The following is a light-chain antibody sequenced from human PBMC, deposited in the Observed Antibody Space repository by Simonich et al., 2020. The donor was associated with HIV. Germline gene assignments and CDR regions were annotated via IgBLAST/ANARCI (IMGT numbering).Light chain of an antibody. Sequence: SYVLTQSPSVSVAPGKTARITCGGNNIGSKSVQWYQQKPGQAPVLVVYDDSDRPSGIPERFSGSNSGNKATLTISRVEAGDEADYCCQVWDSDSDHVVFGGGTKLTVL. CDR3: QVWDSDSDHVV. CDR1: NIGSKS. CDR2: DDS. V-gene: IGLV3-21*03. J-gene: IGLJ2*01.